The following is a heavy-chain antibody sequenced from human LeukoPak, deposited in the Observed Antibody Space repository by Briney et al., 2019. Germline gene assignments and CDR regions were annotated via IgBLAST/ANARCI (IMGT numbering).Heavy chain of an antibody. CDR2: IDPSDSYT. V-gene: IGHV5-10-1*01. J-gene: IGHJ6*02. CDR3: VRHITKWALGAYMYYFGMDV. Sequence: HGESLKISCQVSGYRFTSYWISWVRQMPGKGLEWMGRIDPSDSYTNYSPSFQGHITISADKSISTAYLQWSTLKASDTAMYFCVRHITKWALGAYMYYFGMDVWGLGTTVTVSS. CDR1: GYRFTSYW. D-gene: IGHD1-26*01.